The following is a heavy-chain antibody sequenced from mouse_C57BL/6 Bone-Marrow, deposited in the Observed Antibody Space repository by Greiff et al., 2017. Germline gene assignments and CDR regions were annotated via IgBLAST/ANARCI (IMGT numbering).Heavy chain of an antibody. D-gene: IGHD2-4*01. CDR3: ARREGYDYDHYAMDY. J-gene: IGHJ4*01. CDR2: FHPYNDDT. CDR1: GYTFTTYP. V-gene: IGHV1-47*01. Sequence: QVHVKQSGAELVKPGASVKMSCKASGYTFTTYPIEWMKQNHGKSLEWIGNFHPYNDDTKYNEKFKGKATLTVEKSSSTVYLELSRLTSDDSAVYYCARREGYDYDHYAMDYWGQGTSVTVSS.